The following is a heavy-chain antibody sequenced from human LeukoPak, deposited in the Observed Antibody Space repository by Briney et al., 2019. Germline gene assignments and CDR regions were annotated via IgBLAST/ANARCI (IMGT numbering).Heavy chain of an antibody. Sequence: GESLKISCKGSGYTFTNYWLAWVRQMPGKGLEWMGIIYPGDSDVRYSPSFQGQVTISADKSISTAYLQWSSLKASDTAMYYCARASTVTGDWYFDIWGGGTLLTVSS. CDR2: IYPGDSDV. V-gene: IGHV5-51*01. CDR1: GYTFTNYW. D-gene: IGHD2-21*02. J-gene: IGHJ2*01. CDR3: ARASTVTGDWYFDI.